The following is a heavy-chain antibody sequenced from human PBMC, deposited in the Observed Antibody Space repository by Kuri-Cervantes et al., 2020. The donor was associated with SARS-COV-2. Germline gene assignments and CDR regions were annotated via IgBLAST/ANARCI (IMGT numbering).Heavy chain of an antibody. CDR1: GFNFSRSD. D-gene: IGHD5-12*01. CDR3: TTLRGSRY. CDR2: IKSKTDGGTT. J-gene: IGHJ4*02. Sequence: GGSLRLSCSASGFNFSRSDMHWVRKAPGKGLEWVGRIKSKTDGGTTDYAAPVKGRFTISRDDSKNTLYLQMNSLKTEDTAVYYCTTLRGSRYWGQGTLVTVSS. V-gene: IGHV3-15*07.